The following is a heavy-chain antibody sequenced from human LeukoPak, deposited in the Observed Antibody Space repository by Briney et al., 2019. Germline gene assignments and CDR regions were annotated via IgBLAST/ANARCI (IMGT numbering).Heavy chain of an antibody. Sequence: SETLSLTCTVSGGSISSGGYSWSWIRQPPGKGLEWIGSIYYSGSTYYNPSLKSRVTISVDTSKNQFSLKLSSVTAADTAVYYCARHEYGYSSGLLHFDSWGQGTLVTVSS. CDR3: ARHEYGYSSGLLHFDS. J-gene: IGHJ4*02. V-gene: IGHV4-39*01. CDR2: IYYSGST. CDR1: GGSISSGGYS. D-gene: IGHD6-19*01.